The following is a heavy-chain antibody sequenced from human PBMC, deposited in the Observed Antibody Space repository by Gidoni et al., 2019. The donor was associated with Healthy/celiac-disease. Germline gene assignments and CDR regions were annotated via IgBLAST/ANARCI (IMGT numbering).Heavy chain of an antibody. CDR1: GFTFSNAW. V-gene: IGHV3-15*01. CDR3: TTDERQQLAFDY. CDR2: IKSKTDGGTT. Sequence: EVQLVESGGGLVKPGGSLRLSCAASGFTFSNAWMSWVRQAPGKGLGWVGRIKSKTDGGTTDYAAPVKGRFTISRDDSKNTLYLQMNSLKTEDTAVYYCTTDERQQLAFDYWGQGTLVTVSS. D-gene: IGHD6-13*01. J-gene: IGHJ4*02.